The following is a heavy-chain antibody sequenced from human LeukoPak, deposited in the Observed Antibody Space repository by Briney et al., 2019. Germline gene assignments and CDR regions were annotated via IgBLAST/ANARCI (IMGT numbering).Heavy chain of an antibody. CDR3: ARDISYSSSFNWFDP. Sequence: PSETLSLTCTVSGASIINYYWSWIRQSPGKGLEWIGYIFYSGSTNYNPSLKSRVTISVDTSKNQFSLKLSSVTAADTAVYYCARDISYSSSFNWFDPWGQGTLVTVSS. V-gene: IGHV4-59*01. CDR1: GASIINYY. D-gene: IGHD6-6*01. CDR2: IFYSGST. J-gene: IGHJ5*02.